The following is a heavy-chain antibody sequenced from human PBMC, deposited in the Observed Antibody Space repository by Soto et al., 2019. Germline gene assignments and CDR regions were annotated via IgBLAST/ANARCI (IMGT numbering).Heavy chain of an antibody. CDR2: IYYSGST. D-gene: IGHD3-10*01. CDR3: AREGFSELFFGY. V-gene: IGHV4-59*01. CDR1: GGSISSYY. Sequence: SETLSLTCTVSGGSISSYYWSWIRQPPGKGLEWIGYIYYSGSTNYNPSLKSRVTISVDTSKNPFSLKLSSVTAADTAVYYCAREGFSELFFGYWGQGSLVIVSS. J-gene: IGHJ4*02.